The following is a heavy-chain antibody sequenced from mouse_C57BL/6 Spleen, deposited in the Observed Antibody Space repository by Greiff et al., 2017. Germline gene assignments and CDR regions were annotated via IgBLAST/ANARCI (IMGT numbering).Heavy chain of an antibody. CDR3: ARQNYYGSSYNWYFDG. CDR1: GFTFSDYG. V-gene: IGHV5-15*01. Sequence: EVKLMESGGGLVQPGGSLKLSCAASGFTFSDYGMAWVRQAPRKGPEWVAFISNLAYSIYYADTVTGRFTISRENAKNTLYLEMSSLRSEDTAMYYCARQNYYGSSYNWYFDGWGTGTTVTVSS. J-gene: IGHJ1*03. D-gene: IGHD1-1*01. CDR2: ISNLAYSI.